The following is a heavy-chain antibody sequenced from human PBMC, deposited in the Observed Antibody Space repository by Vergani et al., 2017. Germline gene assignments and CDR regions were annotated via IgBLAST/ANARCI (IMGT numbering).Heavy chain of an antibody. Sequence: EVHLLESGGGLVQSGGSLRLSCAASGFTFSNSAVSWVRQAPGRGLAWVSSISGPGLSTYYADSVKGRFTVSRDNTKNTLYLQMNSLRAEDTAVYYCARGTDTGSSVSYNYYAMDVWGQGTTVSVSS. J-gene: IGHJ6*02. D-gene: IGHD3-9*01. V-gene: IGHV3-23*01. CDR2: ISGPGLST. CDR1: GFTFSNSA. CDR3: ARGTDTGSSVSYNYYAMDV.